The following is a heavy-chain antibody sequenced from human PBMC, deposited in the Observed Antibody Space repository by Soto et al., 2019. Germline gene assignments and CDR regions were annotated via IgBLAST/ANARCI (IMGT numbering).Heavy chain of an antibody. D-gene: IGHD5-12*01. J-gene: IGHJ4*02. Sequence: RASVKVSCKASGGTFNNYALSWVRQAPGQGLEWMGGIIPIFNSANYAQKFQGRVTITADDSTSTAYMELRSLRPDDTAVYYCAREVTVASYSFDFWGQGTLVTV. CDR1: GGTFNNYA. V-gene: IGHV1-69*13. CDR2: IIPIFNSA. CDR3: AREVTVASYSFDF.